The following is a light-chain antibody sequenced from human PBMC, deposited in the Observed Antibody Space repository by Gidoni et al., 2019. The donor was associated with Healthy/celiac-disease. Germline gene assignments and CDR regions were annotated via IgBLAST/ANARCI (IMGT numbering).Light chain of an antibody. V-gene: IGKV1-39*01. CDR3: QQSYSTPLT. J-gene: IGKJ4*01. Sequence: DIQIPQSPSSLSASVGDSVTITCRARQGISSYLNWYQQKPGKAPKLLIYAASSLQSGFPSRFSGSGSGTDFTLTISRLQPEDFATYYCQQSYSTPLTFXGXTKVEIK. CDR1: QGISSY. CDR2: AAS.